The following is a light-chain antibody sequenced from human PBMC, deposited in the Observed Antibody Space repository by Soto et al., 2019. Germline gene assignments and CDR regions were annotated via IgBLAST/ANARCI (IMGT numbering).Light chain of an antibody. CDR2: GAS. J-gene: IGKJ5*01. CDR1: QSVSSD. CDR3: QHYDSLPIT. Sequence: EIVMTQSPATLSVSPGERATLSCRASQSVSSDLAWYQQKPGQAPRLLIYGASTRATGIPARFSGSGSATEFTLTISRLEPEDFAVFYCQHYDSLPITFGQGTRLEIK. V-gene: IGKV3-15*01.